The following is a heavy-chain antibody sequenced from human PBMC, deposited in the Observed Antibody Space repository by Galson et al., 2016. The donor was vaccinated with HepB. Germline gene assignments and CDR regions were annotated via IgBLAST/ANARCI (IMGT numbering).Heavy chain of an antibody. CDR3: ASEGSLPTKNGFDP. Sequence: SLRLSCAASGFTFSRYAMHWVRQAPGKGLEWVAVIAYDGSETYYADSVKGRFTISRDKSKNTVDLQMDSLRPEDTAVYYCASEGSLPTKNGFDPWGQGTLVTVSS. J-gene: IGHJ5*02. D-gene: IGHD1-14*01. V-gene: IGHV3-30*04. CDR1: GFTFSRYA. CDR2: IAYDGSET.